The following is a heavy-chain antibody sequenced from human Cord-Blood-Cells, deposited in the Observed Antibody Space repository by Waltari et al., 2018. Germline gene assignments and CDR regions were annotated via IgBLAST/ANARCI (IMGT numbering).Heavy chain of an antibody. CDR3: ARLDCSSTSCYAFDI. CDR2: IYYSGST. V-gene: IGHV4-39*01. D-gene: IGHD2-2*01. J-gene: IGHJ3*02. CDR1: GGSISSSSYY. Sequence: QLQLQESGPGLVKPSETLSLTCTVSGGSISSSSYYWGWIRQPPGKGLEWMGSIYYSGSTYYNPSLKSRVTISVDTSKNQFSLKLSSVTAADTAVYYCARLDCSSTSCYAFDIWGQGTMVTVSS.